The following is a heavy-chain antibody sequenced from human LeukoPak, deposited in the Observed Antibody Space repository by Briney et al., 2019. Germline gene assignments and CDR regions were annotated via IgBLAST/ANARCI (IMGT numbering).Heavy chain of an antibody. V-gene: IGHV3-66*01. Sequence: PGRSLRLSCAASGFTFSFYGIHWVRQAPGKGLEWVSVIYSGGSTYYADSVKGRFTISRDNSKNTLYLHMNNLRAEDTAVYYCARDSHKFDSSGYYPDAFDIWGQGTMVTVSS. CDR2: IYSGGST. CDR1: GFTFSFYG. CDR3: ARDSHKFDSSGYYPDAFDI. J-gene: IGHJ3*02. D-gene: IGHD3-22*01.